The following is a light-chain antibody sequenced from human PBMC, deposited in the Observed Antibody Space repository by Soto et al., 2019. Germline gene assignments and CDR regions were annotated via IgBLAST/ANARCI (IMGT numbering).Light chain of an antibody. Sequence: DIQMTQSPSTLSASVGDRVTITCRASQIINTWLAWYQQKPGKAPKLLIYRASNLVSGVPSRFSGSGSGTEFTLTISSLQHDDFSIYYCQHYETYSGTFGPGTKVDL. V-gene: IGKV1-5*03. J-gene: IGKJ3*01. CDR3: QHYETYSGT. CDR1: QIINTW. CDR2: RAS.